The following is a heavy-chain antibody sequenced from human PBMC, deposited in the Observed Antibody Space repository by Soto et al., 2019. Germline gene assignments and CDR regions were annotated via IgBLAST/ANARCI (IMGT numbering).Heavy chain of an antibody. Sequence: GGSLRLSCAASGFTFSSYWMSWVRQAPGKGLEWVANIKQDGSEKYFVDSVKGRFTISRDNAKNSLYLQMNSLRAEDTAGYDCAREGSIGSMTTVTTGYYYYMDVWGKGTTVTVSS. D-gene: IGHD4-17*01. J-gene: IGHJ6*03. V-gene: IGHV3-7*01. CDR1: GFTFSSYW. CDR3: AREGSIGSMTTVTTGYYYYMDV. CDR2: IKQDGSEK.